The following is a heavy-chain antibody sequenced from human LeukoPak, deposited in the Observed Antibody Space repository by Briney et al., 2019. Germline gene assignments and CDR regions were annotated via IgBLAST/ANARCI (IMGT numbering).Heavy chain of an antibody. Sequence: PGGSLRLSCAASGFTFSGSAMHWVRQAPGKGLEWVSPIVGDGATFYAESVKGGFTISRDNSKNPLHLQMNSLRGDDTAVYYCAKYGVVLPPGSHIPHWFDPWGQGSLVTVSS. CDR1: GFTFSGSA. CDR3: AKYGVVLPPGSHIPHWFDP. D-gene: IGHD2-15*01. CDR2: IVGDGAT. V-gene: IGHV3-23*01. J-gene: IGHJ5*02.